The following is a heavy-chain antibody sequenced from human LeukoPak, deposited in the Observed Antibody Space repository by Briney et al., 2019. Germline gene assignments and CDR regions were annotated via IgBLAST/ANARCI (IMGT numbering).Heavy chain of an antibody. V-gene: IGHV4-34*01. CDR1: GGSFSGYY. CDR3: ARRGLTYYYDSSDY. D-gene: IGHD3-22*01. J-gene: IGHJ4*02. Sequence: PSETLSLTCAVYGGSFSGYYWSWIRQPPGKGLEWIGEINHSGSTNYNPSLKSRVTISVDTSKNQFSLKLSSVTAADTAVYYCARRGLTYYYDSSDYWGQGTLVTVSS. CDR2: INHSGST.